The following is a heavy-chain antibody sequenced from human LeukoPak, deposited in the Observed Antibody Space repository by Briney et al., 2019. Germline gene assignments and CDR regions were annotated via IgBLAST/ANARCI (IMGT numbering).Heavy chain of an antibody. CDR1: GFTFSSYA. CDR2: ISYDGSNK. D-gene: IGHD1-1*01. J-gene: IGHJ3*02. Sequence: GRSLRLSCAASGFTFSSYAMHWVRQAPGKGLEWVAVISYDGSNKYYADSVKGRFTISRDNSKNTLYLQMNSLRAEDTAVYYCARELERYNAFDIWGQGTMVTVSS. CDR3: ARELERYNAFDI. V-gene: IGHV3-30*04.